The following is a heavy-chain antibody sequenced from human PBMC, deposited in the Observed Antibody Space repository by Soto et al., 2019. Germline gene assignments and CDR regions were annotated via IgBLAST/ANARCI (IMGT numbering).Heavy chain of an antibody. V-gene: IGHV3-30*18. J-gene: IGHJ6*02. Sequence: GGSLRLSCAASGFAFSCYGMHWVRQAPGKGLEWVAVISYDGSNKYYADSVKGRFTISRDNSKNTLYLQMNSLRAEDTAVYYCAKCIAALLVFGMDVWGQGTTVTVSS. D-gene: IGHD6-6*01. CDR2: ISYDGSNK. CDR1: GFAFSCYG. CDR3: AKCIAALLVFGMDV.